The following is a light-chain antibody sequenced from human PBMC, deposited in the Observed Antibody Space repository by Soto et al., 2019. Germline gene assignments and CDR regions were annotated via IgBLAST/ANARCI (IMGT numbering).Light chain of an antibody. CDR3: QQYGSSPPT. CDR2: GAS. J-gene: IGKJ1*01. V-gene: IGKV3-20*01. Sequence: IVLTQSPGTLSLSPGERTTLSCRASQSISRYLAWYQQKPGQGPRLLIYGASSRATGTPDRFSGSGSGTDFTLTLNRLEPEDFALYYCQQYGSSPPTFGQGTKVEIK. CDR1: QSISRY.